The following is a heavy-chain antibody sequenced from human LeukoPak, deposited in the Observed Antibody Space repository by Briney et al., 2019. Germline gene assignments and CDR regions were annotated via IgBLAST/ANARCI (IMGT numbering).Heavy chain of an antibody. CDR1: GFTLTEYG. CDR3: AKDPVNHCASSVCYGLQS. V-gene: IGHV3-30*02. J-gene: IGHJ5*02. CDR2: IRYDDSQ. D-gene: IGHD3-22*01. Sequence: GGSLRLSCAASGFTLTEYGIHWVRQAPGKGLEWLSFIRYDDSQYYADSVKGRSTISRDNSKNTLFLQMHSLRSEDAAVYYCAKDPVNHCASSVCYGLQSWGQGTLVIVSS.